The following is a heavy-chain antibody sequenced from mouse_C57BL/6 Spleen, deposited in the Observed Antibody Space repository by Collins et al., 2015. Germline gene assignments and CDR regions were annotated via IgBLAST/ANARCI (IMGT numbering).Heavy chain of an antibody. Sequence: QVQLQQSGAELARPGASVKLSCKASGYTFTSYWMQWVKQRPGQGLEWIGAIYPGDGDTRYTQKFKGKATLTADKSSSTAYMQLSSLASEDSAVYYCASWFAYWGQGTLVTVSA. CDR3: ASWFAY. CDR1: GYTFTSYW. V-gene: IGHV1-87*01. J-gene: IGHJ3*01. CDR2: IYPGDGDT.